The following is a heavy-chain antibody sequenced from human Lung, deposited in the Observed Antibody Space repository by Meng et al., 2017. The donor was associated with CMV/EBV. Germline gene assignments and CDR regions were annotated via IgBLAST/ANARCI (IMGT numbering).Heavy chain of an antibody. CDR2: INPNTGGT. D-gene: IGHD1-1*01. V-gene: IGHV1-2*04. CDR1: GYTFTGYY. Sequence: QVKLVQFGAEVKKPGASGKVSCKASGYTFTGYYIHWVRQAPGQGLEWMGWINPNTGGTKYAQKFQGWVTLTRDTSISTAYMELSRLRSDDTAVYYCARGRYELIWGLFDPWGQGTLVTVSS. CDR3: ARGRYELIWGLFDP. J-gene: IGHJ5*02.